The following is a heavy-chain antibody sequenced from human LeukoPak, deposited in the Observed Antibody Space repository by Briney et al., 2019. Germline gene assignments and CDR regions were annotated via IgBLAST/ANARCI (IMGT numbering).Heavy chain of an antibody. CDR3: ARDPDTSSKVDY. CDR2: IS. D-gene: IGHD6-6*01. CDR1: GFTFSDHY. J-gene: IGHJ4*02. Sequence: GGSLRLSCAASGFTFSDHYMSWIRQTPGKGLEWVSRISRDTESVKGRFTISRDNTKNSLYLQMNSLRVDDTAVYYCARDPDTSSKVDYWGQGTLVTVSS. V-gene: IGHV3-11*01.